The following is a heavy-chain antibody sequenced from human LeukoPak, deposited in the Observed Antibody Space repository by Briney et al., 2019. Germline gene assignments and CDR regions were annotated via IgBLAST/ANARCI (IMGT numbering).Heavy chain of an antibody. V-gene: IGHV3-21*05. CDR1: GFTFSSYE. CDR2: ISSSSSYI. CDR3: ARVGLDYGDTYYFDY. Sequence: KPGGSLRLSCAASGFTFSSYEMNWVRQAPGKGLEWVSYISSSSSYIYYADSVKGRFTISRDNAKNSLYLQMNSLRAEDTAVYYCARVGLDYGDTYYFDYWGQGTLVTVSS. J-gene: IGHJ4*02. D-gene: IGHD4-17*01.